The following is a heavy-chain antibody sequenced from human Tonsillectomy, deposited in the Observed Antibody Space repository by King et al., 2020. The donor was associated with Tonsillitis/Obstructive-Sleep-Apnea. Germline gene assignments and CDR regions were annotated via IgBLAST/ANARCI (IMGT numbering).Heavy chain of an antibody. CDR3: ATDRRFWGWRGGFDP. J-gene: IGHJ5*02. CDR1: GFSLTSSGEG. CDR2: IYWDDDK. D-gene: IGHD3-3*01. Sequence: ITLQESGPTLVKPTQTLTLTCTFSGFSLTSSGEGVGWIRQPPGKPLECLALIYWDDDKRYSSSLKNRLSITKDTSKNQVVLTMTNMDPVDTGTYYCATDRRFWGWRGGFDPWGQGILVTVSS. V-gene: IGHV2-5*02.